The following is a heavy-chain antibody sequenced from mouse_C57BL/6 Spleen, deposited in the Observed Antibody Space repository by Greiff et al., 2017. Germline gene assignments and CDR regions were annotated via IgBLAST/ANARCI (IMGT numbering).Heavy chain of an antibody. CDR3: ARHEDYYGRGYCDV. D-gene: IGHD1-1*01. J-gene: IGHJ1*03. CDR1: GFTFSSYG. V-gene: IGHV5-6*01. Sequence: EVKVVESGGDLVKPGGSLKLSCAASGFTFSSYGMSWVRQTPDKRLEWVATISSGGSYTYYPDSVKGRFTISRDNAKNTLYLQMSSLKSEDTAMYYCARHEDYYGRGYCDVWGTGTTVTVSS. CDR2: ISSGGSYT.